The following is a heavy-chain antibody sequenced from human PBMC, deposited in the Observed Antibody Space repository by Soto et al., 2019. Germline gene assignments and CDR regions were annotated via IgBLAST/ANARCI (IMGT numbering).Heavy chain of an antibody. CDR2: IKPDGRGE. CDR3: ANLLHGLTAWAY. CDR1: GITLRRDW. V-gene: IGHV3-7*01. D-gene: IGHD2-21*02. Sequence: EVQLLESGGGFVQPGGSLILSCTASGITLRRDWMTWVRQAPGKGLEWVASIKPDGRGEYYLDSAKGRFSISRDNTKNSLDLHANRLRAEEKAMYFCANLLHGLTAWAYWGQETMVPDSS. J-gene: IGHJ4*02.